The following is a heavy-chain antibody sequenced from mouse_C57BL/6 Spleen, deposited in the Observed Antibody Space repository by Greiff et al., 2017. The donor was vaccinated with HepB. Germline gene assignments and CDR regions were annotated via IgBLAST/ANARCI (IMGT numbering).Heavy chain of an antibody. CDR2: IHPNSGST. CDR3: ASSAPDYYGSSYYFDY. J-gene: IGHJ2*01. Sequence: VQLQQPGAELVKPGASVKLSCKASGYTFTSYWMHWVKQRPGQGLEWIGMIHPNSGSTNYNEKFKSKATLTVDKSSSTAYMQLSSLTSEDSAVYYWASSAPDYYGSSYYFDYWGQGTTLTVSS. CDR1: GYTFTSYW. D-gene: IGHD1-1*01. V-gene: IGHV1-64*01.